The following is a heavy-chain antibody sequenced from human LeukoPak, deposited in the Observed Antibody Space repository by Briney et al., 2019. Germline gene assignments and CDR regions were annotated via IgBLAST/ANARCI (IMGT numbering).Heavy chain of an antibody. Sequence: SETLSLTCTVSGGSISSYCWSWIRQPPGKGLEWIGSIYYSGSTYYNPSLKSRVTISVDTSKNQFSLKLSSVTAADTAVYYCARSPFDGRQQRVFRWFDPWGQGTLVTVSS. CDR3: ARSPFDGRQQRVFRWFDP. V-gene: IGHV4-39*07. CDR2: IYYSGST. D-gene: IGHD6-13*01. J-gene: IGHJ5*02. CDR1: GGSISSYC.